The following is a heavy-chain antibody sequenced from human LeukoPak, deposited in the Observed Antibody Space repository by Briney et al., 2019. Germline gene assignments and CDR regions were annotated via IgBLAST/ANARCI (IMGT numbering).Heavy chain of an antibody. Sequence: SETLSLTCTVSGGSISSGGYYWSWIRQHPGKGLEWTGYIYYSGSTYYNPSLKSRVTISVDTSKNQFSLKLSSVTAADTAVYYCARSVYYYDSSGHFDYWGQGTLVTVSS. J-gene: IGHJ4*02. CDR2: IYYSGST. CDR1: GGSISSGGYY. V-gene: IGHV4-31*03. CDR3: ARSVYYYDSSGHFDY. D-gene: IGHD3-22*01.